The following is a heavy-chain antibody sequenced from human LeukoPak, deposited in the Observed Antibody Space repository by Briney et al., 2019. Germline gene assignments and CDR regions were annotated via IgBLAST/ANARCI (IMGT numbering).Heavy chain of an antibody. CDR3: ARRLQRHFDY. J-gene: IGHJ4*02. V-gene: IGHV5-10-1*01. CDR1: GYXFTSYW. CDR2: IDPSDSYT. Sequence: PGESLKISCKGSGYXFTSYWISWVRQMPGKGLEWMGRIDPSDSYTNYSPSFQGHVTISVDKSISTAYLQWSSLKASDTAMYYCARRLQRHFDYWGQGTLVTVSS. D-gene: IGHD2-15*01.